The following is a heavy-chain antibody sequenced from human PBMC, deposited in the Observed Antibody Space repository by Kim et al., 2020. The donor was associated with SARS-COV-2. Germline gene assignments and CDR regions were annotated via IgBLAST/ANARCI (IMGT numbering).Heavy chain of an antibody. CDR1: GYSFTSYW. D-gene: IGHD3-22*01. J-gene: IGHJ6*02. CDR3: ARIGGSSGYQQPENYRGQSPYYYYYGKDV. CDR2: IYPGDSDT. Sequence: GESLKISCKGSGYSFTSYWIGWVRQMPGKGLEWMGIIYPGDSDTRYSPSFQGQVTISADKSISTAYLQWSSLKASDTAMYYCARIGGSSGYQQPENYRGQSPYYYYYGKDVWGQRTTVTVYS. V-gene: IGHV5-51*01.